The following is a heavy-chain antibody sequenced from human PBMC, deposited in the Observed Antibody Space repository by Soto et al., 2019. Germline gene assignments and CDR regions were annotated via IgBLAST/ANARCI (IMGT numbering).Heavy chain of an antibody. CDR2: IYWNADK. CDR3: AHRRVVYGSGSWFDY. Sequence: QITLKESGPTLVNPTQTLTLTCTFSGFSLSTSGVGVGWIRQPPGKALEWLALIYWNADKRYSPSPKSRLTITKDTSKNQVVLTMTNMDPVYTATYYCAHRRVVYGSGSWFDYWGQGTLVTVSS. CDR1: GFSLSTSGVG. J-gene: IGHJ4*02. V-gene: IGHV2-5*01. D-gene: IGHD3-10*01.